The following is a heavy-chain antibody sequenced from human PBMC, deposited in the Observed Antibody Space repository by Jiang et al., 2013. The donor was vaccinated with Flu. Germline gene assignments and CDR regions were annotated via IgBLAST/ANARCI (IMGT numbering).Heavy chain of an antibody. Sequence: TNYNPSLKSRVTISVDTSKNQFSLKLSSVTAADTAVYYCARIAVAGRNSVPTPWGRGNPRSPSPQ. D-gene: IGHD6-19*01. CDR3: ARIAVAGRNSVPTP. CDR2: T. J-gene: IGHJ5*02. V-gene: IGHV4-59*01.